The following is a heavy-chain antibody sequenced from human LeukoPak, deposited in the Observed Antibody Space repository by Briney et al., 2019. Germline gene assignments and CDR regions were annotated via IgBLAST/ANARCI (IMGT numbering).Heavy chain of an antibody. Sequence: IQPGGSLRLSCAASGFTVSSNYMSWVRQAPGKGLEWVSVIYSGGSTYYADSVKGRFTISRDNSKNTLYLQMNSLRAEDTAVYYCARCDYGDSRGRVGAFDIWGQGTMVTVSS. V-gene: IGHV3-53*01. J-gene: IGHJ3*02. CDR2: IYSGGST. CDR3: ARCDYGDSRGRVGAFDI. D-gene: IGHD4-17*01. CDR1: GFTVSSNY.